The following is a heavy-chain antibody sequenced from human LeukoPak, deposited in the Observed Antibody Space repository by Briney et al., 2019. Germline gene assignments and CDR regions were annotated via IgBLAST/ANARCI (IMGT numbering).Heavy chain of an antibody. J-gene: IGHJ3*02. CDR2: ISSSSDYI. CDR1: GFTFRTYT. V-gene: IGHV3-21*01. CDR3: ARRIYCSSISCYTGPDAFDI. D-gene: IGHD2-2*02. Sequence: GGSLRLSCAASGFTFRTYTLHWVRQAPGKGLEWVAGISSSSDYIYYAESVKGRFTISRDNAKNSLYLQMNSLRAEDTAVYYCARRIYCSSISCYTGPDAFDIWGQGTMVTVSS.